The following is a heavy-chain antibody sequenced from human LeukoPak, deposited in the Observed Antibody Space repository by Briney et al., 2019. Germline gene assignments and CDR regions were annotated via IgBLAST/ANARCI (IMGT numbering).Heavy chain of an antibody. J-gene: IGHJ4*02. Sequence: GGSLRLSCVASGFTFSDYYMSWVRQPPGKGLEWVANIKQDGSEKYYVDSVKGRFTISRDNAKNSLYLQMNSLRAEDTALYFCAKRYYYHSSPIDSWGQGTLVTVSS. V-gene: IGHV3-7*01. CDR2: IKQDGSEK. CDR1: GFTFSDYY. D-gene: IGHD3-22*01. CDR3: AKRYYYHSSPIDS.